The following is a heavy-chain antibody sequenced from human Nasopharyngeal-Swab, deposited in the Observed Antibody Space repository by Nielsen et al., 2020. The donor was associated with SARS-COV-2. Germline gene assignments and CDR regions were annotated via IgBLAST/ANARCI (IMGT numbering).Heavy chain of an antibody. CDR3: ARGRGVAAQNWFDP. D-gene: IGHD6-6*01. CDR2: INHSGST. CDR1: GGSFSGYY. Sequence: SETLSLTCAVYGGSFSGYYWSWIRQPPGKGLEWIGEINHSGSTNYNPSLKSRVTISVDTSKNQFSLKLSSVTAADTVVYYCARGRGVAAQNWFDPWGQGTLVTVSS. J-gene: IGHJ5*02. V-gene: IGHV4-34*01.